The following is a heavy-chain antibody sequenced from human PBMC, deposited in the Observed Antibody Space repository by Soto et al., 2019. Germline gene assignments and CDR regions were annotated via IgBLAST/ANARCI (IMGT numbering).Heavy chain of an antibody. V-gene: IGHV3-30-3*01. J-gene: IGHJ5*02. CDR2: ISYDGSNN. Sequence: CMRLSWAACGFTFSSYAIHWFRKATGKGLERTAVISYDGSNNYYADSVMGRFTISRDKSKSTLYLQMNSLRAEATALFYCARGGSSSWYHWFGPWGQGTLVAVSS. CDR1: GFTFSSYA. D-gene: IGHD6-13*01. CDR3: ARGGSSSWYHWFGP.